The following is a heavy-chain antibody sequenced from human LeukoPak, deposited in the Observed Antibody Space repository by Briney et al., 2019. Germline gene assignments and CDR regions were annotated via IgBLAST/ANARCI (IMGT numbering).Heavy chain of an antibody. D-gene: IGHD3-22*01. CDR2: IYYTGST. V-gene: IGHV4-59*01. Sequence: SETLSLTCTVSGGSIGSYYWSWIRQPPGKGLEWIGYIYYTGSTNYNPSLKSRVSISVDTSKNQFSLKLNSVTAADTAMYYCARAKNGPYSSGYYYDPYYGMDVWGQGTTVTVSS. J-gene: IGHJ6*02. CDR3: ARAKNGPYSSGYYYDPYYGMDV. CDR1: GGSIGSYY.